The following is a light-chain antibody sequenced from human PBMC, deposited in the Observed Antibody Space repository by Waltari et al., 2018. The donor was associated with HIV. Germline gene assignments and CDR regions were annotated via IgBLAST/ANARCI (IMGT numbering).Light chain of an antibody. Sequence: SYVLTQPPSVSVAPGKTARFTCGGNNIGSKSVQWYQQKPGQAPILVIYYDSDRPSGIPERCSGSNSGNTATLTISRVEAGDEADYYCQVWDSSRDHPVVFGGGTKLTVL. CDR2: YDS. J-gene: IGLJ2*01. CDR1: NIGSKS. V-gene: IGLV3-21*04. CDR3: QVWDSSRDHPVV.